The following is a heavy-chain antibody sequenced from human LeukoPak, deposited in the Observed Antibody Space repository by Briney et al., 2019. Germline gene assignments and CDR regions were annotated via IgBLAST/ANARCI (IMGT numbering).Heavy chain of an antibody. J-gene: IGHJ4*02. V-gene: IGHV4-4*07. D-gene: IGHD3-10*01. Sequence: SETLSLPCTVSGGSISSYYWSWIRQPAGKGLDWIGRIYTSGSTNYNPSLKSRVTMSVDTSKNQFSLKLSSVTAADTAVYYCARSYPYYGSGSYYDYWGQGTLVTVSS. CDR2: IYTSGST. CDR3: ARSYPYYGSGSYYDY. CDR1: GGSISSYY.